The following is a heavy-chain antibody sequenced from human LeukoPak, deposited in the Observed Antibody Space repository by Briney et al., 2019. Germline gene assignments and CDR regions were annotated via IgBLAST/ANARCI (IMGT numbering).Heavy chain of an antibody. CDR3: GTAASGY. V-gene: IGHV3-15*01. CDR2: INRKSYGGTT. CDR1: GFSFSDAW. Sequence: PGGSLRLSCAASGFSFSDAWMSWVRQAPGKGLYWVGRINRKSYGGTTDYAAPVKGRFSISRDDSKNMLYLQMDSLNIEDTAVYYCGTAASGYWGQGTLVTVSS. D-gene: IGHD1-26*01. J-gene: IGHJ4*02.